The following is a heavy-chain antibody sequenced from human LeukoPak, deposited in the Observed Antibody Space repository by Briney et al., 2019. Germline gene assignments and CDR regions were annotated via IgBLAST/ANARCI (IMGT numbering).Heavy chain of an antibody. V-gene: IGHV1-69*04. D-gene: IGHD1-26*01. J-gene: IGHJ4*02. CDR3: ARDKMLGATLGY. CDR2: IIPILGIA. Sequence: GASVKVSCKASGGTFSSYAISWVRQAPGQGLEWMGRIIPILGIANYAQKFQGRVTMTRDTSTSTVYMELSSLRSEDTAVYYCARDKMLGATLGYWGQGTLVTVSS. CDR1: GGTFSSYA.